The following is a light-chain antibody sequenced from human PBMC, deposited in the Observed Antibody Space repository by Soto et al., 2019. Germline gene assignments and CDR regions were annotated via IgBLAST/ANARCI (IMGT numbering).Light chain of an antibody. CDR1: QSVGNS. J-gene: IGKJ1*01. Sequence: DSQMTQSPSTLSASVGDRVSITCRASQSVGNSLAWYQQRPGKAPKLLIFDASTLESGVPSKFSGSGSDTEFTLTISSLQPEDFATYYCQQLNSYPRTFGQGTKVDI. CDR2: DAS. CDR3: QQLNSYPRT. V-gene: IGKV1-5*01.